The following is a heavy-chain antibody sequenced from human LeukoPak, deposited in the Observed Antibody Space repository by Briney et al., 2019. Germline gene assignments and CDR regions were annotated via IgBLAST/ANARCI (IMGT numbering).Heavy chain of an antibody. CDR2: IYHSGST. Sequence: SQTLSLTCAVSGGSISSGGYSWSWIRQPPGKGLEWIGYIYHSGSTYYNPSLKSRVTISVDRSKNQFSLKLSSVTAADTAVYYCARKLRYFDYWGQGILVTVSS. CDR3: ARKLRYFDY. V-gene: IGHV4-30-2*01. J-gene: IGHJ4*02. CDR1: GGSISSGGYS. D-gene: IGHD3-9*01.